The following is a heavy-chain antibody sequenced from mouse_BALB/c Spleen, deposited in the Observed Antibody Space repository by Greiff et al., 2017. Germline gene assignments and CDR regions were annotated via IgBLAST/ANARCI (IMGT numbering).Heavy chain of an antibody. V-gene: IGHV3-8*02. Sequence: EVKLVESGPSLVKPSQTLSLTCSVTGDSITSGYWNWIRKFPGNKLEYMGYISYSGSTYYNPSLKSRISITRDTSKNQYYLQLNSVTTEDTATYYCARYIYYGNYYYAMDYWGQGTSVTVSS. CDR3: ARYIYYGNYYYAMDY. J-gene: IGHJ4*01. CDR1: GDSITSGY. D-gene: IGHD2-1*01. CDR2: ISYSGST.